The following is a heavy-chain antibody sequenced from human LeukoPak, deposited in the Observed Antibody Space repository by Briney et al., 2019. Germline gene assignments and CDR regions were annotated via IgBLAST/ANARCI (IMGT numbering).Heavy chain of an antibody. J-gene: IGHJ4*02. CDR1: GYTFTGYY. CDR3: ARGRIAVAGSYYFDY. CDR2: INPNSGGT. D-gene: IGHD6-19*01. Sequence: ASVKVSCKSSGYTFTGYYMHWVRQAPGQGLEWMGWINPNSGGTNYAQKFQGRVTMTRDTSISTAYMELSRLRSDDTAVYYCARGRIAVAGSYYFDYWGQGTLVTVSS. V-gene: IGHV1-2*02.